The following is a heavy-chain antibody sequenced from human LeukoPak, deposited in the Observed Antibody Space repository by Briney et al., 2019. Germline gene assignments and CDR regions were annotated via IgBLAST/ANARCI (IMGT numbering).Heavy chain of an antibody. CDR2: ISGSGGST. V-gene: IGHV3-23*01. J-gene: IGHJ6*02. Sequence: GGSLRLSCAASGFTFSSYAMSWVRQAPGKGLEWVSAISGSGGSTYYADSVKGRFTISRDNSKNTLYLQMNSLRAEDTAVYYCAKSLSGIAAAPYYYDGMDVWGQGTTVTVSS. CDR3: AKSLSGIAAAPYYYDGMDV. CDR1: GFTFSSYA. D-gene: IGHD6-13*01.